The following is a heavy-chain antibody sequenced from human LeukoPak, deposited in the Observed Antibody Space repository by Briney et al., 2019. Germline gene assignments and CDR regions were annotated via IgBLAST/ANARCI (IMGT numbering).Heavy chain of an antibody. Sequence: SETLSLTCTVSGYSISSGYYWGWIRQPPGKGLEWIGTISHTGSTYYNPSLKSRVTISVDTSKNQFSLKLSSVTAADTAVYYCARVNTMVRGVIITYWFDPWGQGTLVTVSS. V-gene: IGHV4-38-2*02. J-gene: IGHJ5*02. CDR1: GYSISSGYY. CDR3: ARVNTMVRGVIITYWFDP. D-gene: IGHD3-10*01. CDR2: ISHTGST.